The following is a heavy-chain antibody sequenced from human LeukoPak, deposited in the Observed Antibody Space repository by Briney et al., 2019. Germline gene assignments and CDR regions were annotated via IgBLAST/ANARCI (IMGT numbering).Heavy chain of an antibody. V-gene: IGHV4-39*01. CDR1: GGSISSSSYY. D-gene: IGHD2/OR15-2a*01. Sequence: SETLSLTCTVSGGSISSSSYYWGWIRQPPGKGLEWFGSIYYSGSTYYNPSLKSRVTISVDTSKNQFSLKLSSVTAADTAVYYCARLQIGPDAFDIWGQGTMVTVSS. J-gene: IGHJ3*02. CDR3: ARLQIGPDAFDI. CDR2: IYYSGST.